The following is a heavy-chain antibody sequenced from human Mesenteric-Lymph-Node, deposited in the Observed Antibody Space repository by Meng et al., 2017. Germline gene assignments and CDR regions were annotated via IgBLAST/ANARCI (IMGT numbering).Heavy chain of an antibody. V-gene: IGHV1-46*01. CDR3: ATTPTHTLGSDIDY. CDR1: RDTFTSNY. D-gene: IGHD3-10*01. J-gene: IGHJ4*02. CDR2: IDPSGESP. Sequence: QVQLVQSGAEVKKPGASVKVYCKASRDTFTSNYMHWVRQAPGQGLEWLGIIDPSGESPSYAQKFRGRVTMTRDTSTSTVYMELISLGSDDTAVYYCATTPTHTLGSDIDYWGQGTLVTVSS.